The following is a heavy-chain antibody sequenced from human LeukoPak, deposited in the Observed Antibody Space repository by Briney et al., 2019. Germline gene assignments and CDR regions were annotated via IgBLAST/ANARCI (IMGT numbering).Heavy chain of an antibody. CDR3: ARQVSADVLRFLEWLFYYFDY. Sequence: SETLSLTCSVSSSSINTPYYWGWIRQPPGKGLEWIGSIFYIGSTYYNPSLKSRVTISVDTSKNQFSLKLSSVTAADTAVYYCARQVSADVLRFLEWLFYYFDYWGQGTLVTVSS. D-gene: IGHD3-3*01. V-gene: IGHV4-38-2*02. CDR2: IFYIGST. J-gene: IGHJ4*02. CDR1: SSSINTPYY.